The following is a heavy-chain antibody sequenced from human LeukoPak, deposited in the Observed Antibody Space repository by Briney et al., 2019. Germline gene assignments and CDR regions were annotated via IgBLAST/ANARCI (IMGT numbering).Heavy chain of an antibody. CDR3: ARGTGWPQFDY. V-gene: IGHV6-1*01. CDR2: TYYKSAWYN. Sequence: SQTLSLTCAISGDSVSRDSIAWNWVRQSPSRGLEWLGRTYYKSAWYNDYAVSVKGRIIINPDTSKNQFSLQLNSVTPEDTAVYYCARGTGWPQFDYWGQGTLVTVSS. CDR1: GDSVSRDSIA. J-gene: IGHJ4*02. D-gene: IGHD6-19*01.